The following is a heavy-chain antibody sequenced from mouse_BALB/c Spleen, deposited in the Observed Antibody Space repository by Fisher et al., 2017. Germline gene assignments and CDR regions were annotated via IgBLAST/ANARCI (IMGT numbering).Heavy chain of an antibody. D-gene: IGHD1-2*01. Sequence: KFKGKATLTVDKSSSTAYMQLSSLTSEDSAVYYCARSGFITSAMDYWGQGTSVTVSS. V-gene: IGHV1-12*01. CDR3: ARSGFITSAMDY. J-gene: IGHJ4*01.